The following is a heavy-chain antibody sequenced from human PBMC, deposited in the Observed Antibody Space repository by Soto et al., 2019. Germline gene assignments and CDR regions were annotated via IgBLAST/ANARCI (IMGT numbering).Heavy chain of an antibody. CDR3: ARVWFGEYHYGMDV. CDR2: IYHSGST. CDR1: GGSTSSSNW. V-gene: IGHV4-4*02. D-gene: IGHD3-10*01. Sequence: AETLSLTGAVSGGSTSSSNWWGWVRQPPGKGLEWIGEIYHSGSTNYNPSLKSRVTISVDKSKNQFSLKLSSVTAADTAVYYCARVWFGEYHYGMDVWGQGTTVTVSS. J-gene: IGHJ6*02.